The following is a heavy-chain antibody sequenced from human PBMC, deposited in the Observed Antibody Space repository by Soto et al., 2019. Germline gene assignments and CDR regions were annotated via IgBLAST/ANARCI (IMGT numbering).Heavy chain of an antibody. V-gene: IGHV4-34*01. Sequence: QVQLQQWGAGLLKPSETLSLTCAVDGGSFSGYYWTWIRQPPGTGLEWIGEINHSGSTNYNPSLKSRVTISVDTSKNQFSLKLTSVTAADTAVYYCARDKIAGRFDYWGQGTLVTVSS. CDR3: ARDKIAGRFDY. J-gene: IGHJ4*02. CDR2: INHSGST. CDR1: GGSFSGYY. D-gene: IGHD2-21*01.